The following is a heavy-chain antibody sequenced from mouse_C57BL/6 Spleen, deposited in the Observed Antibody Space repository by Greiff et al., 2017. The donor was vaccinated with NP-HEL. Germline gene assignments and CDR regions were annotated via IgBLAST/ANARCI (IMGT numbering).Heavy chain of an antibody. Sequence: EVHLVESGGGLVKPGGSLKLSCAASGFTFSSYAMSWVRQTPEKRLEWVATISDGGSYTYYTDNVKGRFTISRDNAKNNLYLQMSHLKSEDTAMDDGARDYYGSSYYFDYWGQGTTRTVSA. J-gene: IGHJ2*01. V-gene: IGHV5-4*01. CDR2: ISDGGSYT. CDR1: GFTFSSYA. D-gene: IGHD1-1*01. CDR3: ARDYYGSSYYFDY.